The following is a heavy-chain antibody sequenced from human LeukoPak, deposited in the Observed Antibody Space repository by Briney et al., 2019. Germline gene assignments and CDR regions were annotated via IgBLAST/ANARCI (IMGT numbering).Heavy chain of an antibody. CDR1: GFTFSSYG. D-gene: IGHD3-16*02. V-gene: IGHV3-33*01. CDR3: ARDHYDYVWGSYRYLAHDAFDI. CDR2: MWYDGSNK. Sequence: GGSLRLSCAASGFTFSSYGMHWVRQAPGQGLEWVAVMWYDGSNKYYADSVKGRFTISRDNSKNTLYLQMNSLRAEDTAVYYCARDHYDYVWGSYRYLAHDAFDIWGQGTMVTVSS. J-gene: IGHJ3*02.